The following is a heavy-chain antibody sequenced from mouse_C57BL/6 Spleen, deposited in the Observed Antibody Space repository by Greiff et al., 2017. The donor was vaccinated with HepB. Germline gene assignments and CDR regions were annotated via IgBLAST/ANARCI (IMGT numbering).Heavy chain of an antibody. J-gene: IGHJ2*01. CDR2: INPSTGGT. CDR3: ARRANRAYVDY. CDR1: GYSFTGYY. D-gene: IGHD3-1*01. Sequence: VHVKQSGPELVKPGASVKISCKASGYSFTGYYMNWVKQSPEKSLEWIGEINPSTGGTTYNQKFKAKATLTVDKSAITAYMQLKSLTSEDSAVYYCARRANRAYVDYWGQGTTLTVSS. V-gene: IGHV1-42*01.